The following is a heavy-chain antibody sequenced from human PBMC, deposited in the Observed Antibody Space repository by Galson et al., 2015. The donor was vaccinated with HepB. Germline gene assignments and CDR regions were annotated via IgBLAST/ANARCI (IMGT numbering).Heavy chain of an antibody. CDR1: GFAFSSYA. J-gene: IGHJ4*02. CDR2: ITGGGGTS. CDR3: AKDLSTMTLYY. V-gene: IGHV3-23*01. Sequence: SLRLSCAASGFAFSSYAMNWVRQAPGKGLVWVSGITGGGGTSYYADSVKGRFTISRDNSKNTLYLQMYSLRAEDTAVYYCAKDLSTMTLYYWGQGTLVTVSS. D-gene: IGHD3-22*01.